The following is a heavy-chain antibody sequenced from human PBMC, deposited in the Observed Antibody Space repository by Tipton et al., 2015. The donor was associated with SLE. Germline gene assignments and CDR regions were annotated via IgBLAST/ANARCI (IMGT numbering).Heavy chain of an antibody. D-gene: IGHD5-18*01. V-gene: IGHV3-23*01. CDR3: AKDYGTQLWFKGRSYY. CDR2: ISVSGGDT. CDR1: GFTFSSYA. J-gene: IGHJ4*02. Sequence: SLRLSCAASGFTFSSYAMSWVRQAPGKGLEWVSGISVSGGDTYYANSVKGRFTSSRDNSKNTLYLQMNSLRTEDTAVYYCAKDYGTQLWFKGRSYYWGQGMLVSVSS.